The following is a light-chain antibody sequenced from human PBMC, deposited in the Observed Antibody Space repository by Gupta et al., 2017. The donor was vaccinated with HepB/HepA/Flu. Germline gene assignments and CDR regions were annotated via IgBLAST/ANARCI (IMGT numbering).Light chain of an antibody. Sequence: EIVLTQSPATLSLSPGERATLSCRASQSVSSNLAWYQQKPGQAPRLLIYYASNTATGIPARFSGSGSGTDFTLTISSLEPEDFAVYYCQQRSKWPVTFGGGTKVEI. V-gene: IGKV3-11*01. CDR3: QQRSKWPVT. J-gene: IGKJ4*01. CDR1: QSVSSN. CDR2: YAS.